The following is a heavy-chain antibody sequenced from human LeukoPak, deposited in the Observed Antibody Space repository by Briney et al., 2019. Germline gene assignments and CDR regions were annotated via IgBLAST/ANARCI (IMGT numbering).Heavy chain of an antibody. CDR3: ARDAPQVPAAGVLAS. V-gene: IGHV3-53*01. CDR2: MYSRGDT. J-gene: IGHJ5*02. CDR1: GFTVSDNY. Sequence: GGSLRLSCAASGFTVSDNYMSWVRQAPGKGLEWVSVMYSRGDTYYANSEKGRFTFSRDISKNTLYLQMNGLRVEDTAMYYCARDAPQVPAAGVLASWGQGTLVIVSS. D-gene: IGHD6-13*01.